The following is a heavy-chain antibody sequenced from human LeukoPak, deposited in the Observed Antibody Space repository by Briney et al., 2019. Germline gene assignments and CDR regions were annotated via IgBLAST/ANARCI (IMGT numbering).Heavy chain of an antibody. CDR2: INSDGSST. CDR3: ARDRGGIYGQDAFDI. Sequence: GGSLRLSCAASGFTFSSYWMHWVRQAPGKGLVWVSRINSDGSSTSYADSVKGRFTISRDNSKNTLYLQMNSLRAEDTAVYYCARDRGGIYGQDAFDIWGQGTMVTVSS. V-gene: IGHV3-74*01. D-gene: IGHD5-12*01. J-gene: IGHJ3*02. CDR1: GFTFSSYW.